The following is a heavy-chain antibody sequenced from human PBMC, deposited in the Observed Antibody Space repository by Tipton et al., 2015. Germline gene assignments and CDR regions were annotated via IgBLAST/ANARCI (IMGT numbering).Heavy chain of an antibody. CDR3: ARDVSGIFWDY. D-gene: IGHD2-21*01. V-gene: IGHV4-4*07. Sequence: TLSLTCTVSGGPISSYYWSWIRQPAGKGLEWIGRIHSSGGTKDNPSLKSRLTMSMDTSRNQFSLKLASVTAADTAVYYCARDVSGIFWDYWGQGTPVTVSS. J-gene: IGHJ4*02. CDR2: IHSSGGT. CDR1: GGPISSYY.